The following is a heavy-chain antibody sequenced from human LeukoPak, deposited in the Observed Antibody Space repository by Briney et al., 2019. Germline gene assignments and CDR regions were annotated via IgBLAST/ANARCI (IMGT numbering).Heavy chain of an antibody. CDR1: GGSVSSGNYY. CDR3: VREFSSGWSYYFDY. CDR2: VYYSGST. V-gene: IGHV4-61*01. Sequence: PSETLSLTCTVSGGSVSSGNYYWSWIRQPPGQGLERIGNVYYSGSTNYNPSLKSRVTISVDTSKNQFSLRLSSVTAADTAVFYCVREFSSGWSYYFDYWGQGTLVTVSS. J-gene: IGHJ4*02. D-gene: IGHD6-19*01.